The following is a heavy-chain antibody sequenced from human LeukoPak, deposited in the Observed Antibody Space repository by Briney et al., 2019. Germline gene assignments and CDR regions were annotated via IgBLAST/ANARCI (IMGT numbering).Heavy chain of an antibody. CDR1: GXSIRSYY. Sequence: PSETLSLTCTVSGXSIRSYYWNWIRQPPGKGREWIGYIYYSGNTNYNPSLKSRVTISVDTSKNQFSLKLSSVTAADTAVYYCATDNSYGSGSYYTWGQGTLVTVSS. J-gene: IGHJ4*02. CDR2: IYYSGNT. D-gene: IGHD3-10*01. CDR3: ATDNSYGSGSYYT. V-gene: IGHV4-59*01.